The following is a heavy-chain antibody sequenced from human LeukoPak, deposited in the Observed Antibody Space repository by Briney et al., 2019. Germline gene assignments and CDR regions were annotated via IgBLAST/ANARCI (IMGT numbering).Heavy chain of an antibody. CDR3: ARSPESARIAVAGYYFDY. CDR1: GFTVSSNY. CDR2: IYSGGST. J-gene: IGHJ4*02. V-gene: IGHV3-53*04. Sequence: PGGSLRLSCAASGFTVSSNYMSWVRQAPGKGLEWVSVIYSGGSTYYADSVKGRFTISRHNSKNTLYLQMNSLRAEDTAVYYCARSPESARIAVAGYYFDYWGQGTLVTVFS. D-gene: IGHD6-19*01.